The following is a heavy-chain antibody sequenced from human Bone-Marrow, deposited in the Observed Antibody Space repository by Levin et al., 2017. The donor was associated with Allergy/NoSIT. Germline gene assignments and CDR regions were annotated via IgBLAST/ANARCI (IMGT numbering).Heavy chain of an antibody. V-gene: IGHV3-53*01. CDR1: GFNVNTNP. Sequence: GGSLRLSCAASGFNVNTNPMSWVRQAPGKGLEWVSVISSGGSKFYADSVKGRLTISRDNYKNTLYLQMNSLRVEDTALYYCARDELGGYQWDSWGQGTLVIVSS. J-gene: IGHJ4*02. CDR2: ISSGGSK. CDR3: ARDELGGYQWDS. D-gene: IGHD5-12*01.